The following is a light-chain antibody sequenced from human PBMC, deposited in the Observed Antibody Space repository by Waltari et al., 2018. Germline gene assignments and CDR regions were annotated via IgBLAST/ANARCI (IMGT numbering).Light chain of an antibody. CDR2: KAS. CDR3: QQYNTYSS. J-gene: IGKJ2*03. CDR1: QRISNY. Sequence: DIQMTQSPSTLSASVGDTITTTCRASQRISNYLAWYQQKPGKAPKLLIYKASSSGSGVPSRFSGSGSGTEFTLTISSLQPDDFATYYCQQYNTYSSFGQGTKLEIK. V-gene: IGKV1-5*03.